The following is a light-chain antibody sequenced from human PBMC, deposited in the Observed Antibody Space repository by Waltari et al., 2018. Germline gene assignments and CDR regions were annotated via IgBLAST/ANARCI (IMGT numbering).Light chain of an antibody. CDR3: LVCDNTSDHPGYV. Sequence: SYVLTQPPSVSVAPGPTARITCEGNNIGIKSVHWYQQRPGQAPVVVINYDPDRPSGIPLRFSGSNSGNTATLTISTVEAGDEADYYCLVCDNTSDHPGYVFGTGTKVSVL. CDR1: NIGIKS. CDR2: YDP. J-gene: IGLJ1*01. V-gene: IGLV3-21*04.